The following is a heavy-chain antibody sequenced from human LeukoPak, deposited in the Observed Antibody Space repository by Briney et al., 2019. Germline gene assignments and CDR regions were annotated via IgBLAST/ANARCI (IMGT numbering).Heavy chain of an antibody. CDR3: ATLRYIVGATAPEYFQH. CDR1: GYTLTELS. D-gene: IGHD1-26*01. Sequence: ASVKVSCKVSGYTLTELSVHWVRQAPGKGLEWMGGFDPEDGETIYAQKFQGRVTMTEDTSTDTAYMELSSLRSEDTAVYYCATLRYIVGATAPEYFQHWGQGTLVTVSS. J-gene: IGHJ1*01. CDR2: FDPEDGET. V-gene: IGHV1-24*01.